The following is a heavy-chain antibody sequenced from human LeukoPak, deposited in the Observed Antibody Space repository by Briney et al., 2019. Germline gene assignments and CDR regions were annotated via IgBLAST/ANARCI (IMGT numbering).Heavy chain of an antibody. D-gene: IGHD6-19*01. Sequence: SETLSLTCTVSGGSISSSSYYWGWIRQPPGKGLEWIGSIYYSGSAYYNPSHKSRVTISVDTSKNQFSLKLSSVTAADTAMYYCARHHVGNSSGWYYFDYWGQGTLVTVSS. CDR2: IYYSGSA. CDR1: GGSISSSSYY. J-gene: IGHJ4*02. V-gene: IGHV4-39*01. CDR3: ARHHVGNSSGWYYFDY.